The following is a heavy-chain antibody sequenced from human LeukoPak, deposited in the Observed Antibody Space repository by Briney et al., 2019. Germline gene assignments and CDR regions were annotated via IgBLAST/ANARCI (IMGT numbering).Heavy chain of an antibody. D-gene: IGHD4-11*01. Sequence: SQTLSLTCAVSGGSISSGGHSWSWIRQPPGKGLEWIGYIYHSGNTDYNPSLKSRVTMSVDRSKNQFSLELSSVTAADTAVYYCARANHSNYGVLYFDYWGQGTLVTVSS. CDR2: IYHSGNT. J-gene: IGHJ4*02. V-gene: IGHV4-30-2*01. CDR1: GGSISSGGHS. CDR3: ARANHSNYGVLYFDY.